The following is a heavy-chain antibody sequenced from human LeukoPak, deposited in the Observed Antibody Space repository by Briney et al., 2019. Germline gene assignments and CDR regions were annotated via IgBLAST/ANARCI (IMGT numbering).Heavy chain of an antibody. Sequence: GGSLRLSCAASGFTFSTYWMHWVRQAPGKGLMWVSGINTDGSRTNYADFVKGRFTISRDNAKNTLYLQMNSLKAEDTAEYYCARDRYGGRLESDYWGQGTLVTVSS. J-gene: IGHJ4*02. CDR2: INTDGSRT. CDR3: ARDRYGGRLESDY. V-gene: IGHV3-74*01. CDR1: GFTFSTYW. D-gene: IGHD1-26*01.